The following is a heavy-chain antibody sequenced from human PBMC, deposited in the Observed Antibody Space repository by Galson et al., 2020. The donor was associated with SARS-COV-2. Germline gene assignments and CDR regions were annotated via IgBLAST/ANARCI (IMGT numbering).Heavy chain of an antibody. D-gene: IGHD6-6*01. J-gene: IGHJ4*02. CDR1: GFAFSNYG. CDR2: LWYAGSNK. V-gene: IGHV3-30*02. Sequence: GGSLRLSCAASGFAFSNYGMYWVRQAPGKGLEWVAFLWYAGSNKHYADSVKGRFIISRDNAKNTLYLQMNSLRAEDTAVYYCAKDASEYSSPSANDHWGQGTLVTVSS. CDR3: AKDASEYSSPSANDH.